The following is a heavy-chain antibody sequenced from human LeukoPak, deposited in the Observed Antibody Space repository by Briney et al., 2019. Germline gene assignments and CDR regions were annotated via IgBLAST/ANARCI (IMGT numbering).Heavy chain of an antibody. Sequence: GGSLRLSCAASGFTFSSYSMNWVRQAPGKGLEWVSSISSSSAYIYYADSVKGRFTISRDNSKNTLYVQMNSLRAEDTAVYYCAKRGAIYYFDYWGQGILVAVSS. J-gene: IGHJ4*02. D-gene: IGHD2-2*02. CDR2: ISSSSAYI. CDR1: GFTFSSYS. CDR3: AKRGAIYYFDY. V-gene: IGHV3-21*04.